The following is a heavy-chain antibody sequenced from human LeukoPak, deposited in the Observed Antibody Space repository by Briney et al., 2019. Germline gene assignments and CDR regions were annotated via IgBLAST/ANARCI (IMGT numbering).Heavy chain of an antibody. CDR3: ARRQGTTLSFDY. Sequence: ASVKVSCKASGYTFTSYGFSWVRQAPGQGLEWMGWINAYNGNTNYAQKLQGRVTMTTDTSTSTAYMELRSPRFDDTAVYYCARRQGTTLSFDYWGQGTLVTVSS. J-gene: IGHJ4*02. D-gene: IGHD1-1*01. CDR2: INAYNGNT. CDR1: GYTFTSYG. V-gene: IGHV1-18*01.